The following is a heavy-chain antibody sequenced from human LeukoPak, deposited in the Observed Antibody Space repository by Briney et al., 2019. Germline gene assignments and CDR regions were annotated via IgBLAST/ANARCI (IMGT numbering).Heavy chain of an antibody. CDR2: INPNSGGT. Sequence: ASVKVSCKASRYTFTGYYMYWVRQAPGQELEWMGWINPNSGGTNNAQKFQGRVTMTEDTSTDTAYMELSSLRSEETAVYYCATVGRYYYDSSGYYYVHDYWGQGTLVTVSS. J-gene: IGHJ4*02. CDR3: ATVGRYYYDSSGYYYVHDY. D-gene: IGHD3-22*01. V-gene: IGHV1-2*02. CDR1: RYTFTGYY.